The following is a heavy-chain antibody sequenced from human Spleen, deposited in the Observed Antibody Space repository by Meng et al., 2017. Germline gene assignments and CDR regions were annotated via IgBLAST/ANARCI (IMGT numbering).Heavy chain of an antibody. CDR3: ARHDWFDP. CDR2: IWYDGSNK. Sequence: GESLKISCAASGFTFSSYGMHWVRQAPGKGLEWVAVIWYDGSNKYYADSVKGRFTISIYKSKNTLYLEMNSLRAEDTAIYYCARHDWFDPWGQGTLVTVSS. V-gene: IGHV3-33*01. J-gene: IGHJ5*02. CDR1: GFTFSSYG.